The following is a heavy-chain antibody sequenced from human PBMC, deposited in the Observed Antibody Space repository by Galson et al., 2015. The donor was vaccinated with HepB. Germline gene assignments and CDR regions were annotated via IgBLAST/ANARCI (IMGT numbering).Heavy chain of an antibody. CDR1: GGSFSGYY. Sequence: TLSLTCAVYGGSFSGYYWSWIRQPPGKGLEWIGEINHSGSANYNPSLKSRVTISVDTSKNQFSLKVSSVTAADTAVYYCAKNYGGFVWWGQGTLVTVSS. CDR2: INHSGSA. D-gene: IGHD4-23*01. V-gene: IGHV4-34*01. J-gene: IGHJ4*02. CDR3: AKNYGGFVW.